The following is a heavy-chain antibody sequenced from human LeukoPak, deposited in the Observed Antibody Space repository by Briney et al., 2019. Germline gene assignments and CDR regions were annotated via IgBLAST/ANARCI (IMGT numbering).Heavy chain of an antibody. D-gene: IGHD1-14*01. CDR1: GFTFSSYW. Sequence: GGSLRLSCAASGFTFSSYWMHWVRQAPGKGLVWVSRINSDGSSTTYADSVKGRFTISRDNAKNTLYLQMNSLRAEDTAVYYCVREPQAEYYFDYWGQGTLVTISS. J-gene: IGHJ4*02. CDR3: VREPQAEYYFDY. V-gene: IGHV3-74*01. CDR2: INSDGSST.